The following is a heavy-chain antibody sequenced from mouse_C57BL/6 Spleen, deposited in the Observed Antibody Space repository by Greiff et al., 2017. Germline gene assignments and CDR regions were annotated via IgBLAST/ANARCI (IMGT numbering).Heavy chain of an antibody. Sequence: EVMLVESGGGLVQPGASMKLSCVASGFTFSNYWMNWVRQSPEQGLEWVAQIRLKSDNSATHYAESVKGRFTISRDDSKSSVYLHMNNLRAEDTEIYYCTGPYCDGSRVFAYWGQGTLVTVSA. CDR1: GFTFSNYW. J-gene: IGHJ3*01. CDR2: IRLKSDNSAT. CDR3: TGPYCDGSRVFAY. D-gene: IGHD1-1*01. V-gene: IGHV6-3*01.